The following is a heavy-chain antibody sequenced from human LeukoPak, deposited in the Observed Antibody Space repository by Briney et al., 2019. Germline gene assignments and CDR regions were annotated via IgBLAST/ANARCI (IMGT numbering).Heavy chain of an antibody. Sequence: ASVKVSCKASGYTFTSYDINWVRQATGQGLEWMGWMNPNSGNTGYAQKFQGRVTMTRNTSISTDYMELSSLRSEDTAVYYCARMWYYYDSSGYLEYNWFDPWGQGTLVTVSS. J-gene: IGHJ5*02. D-gene: IGHD3-22*01. CDR1: GYTFTSYD. CDR3: ARMWYYYDSSGYLEYNWFDP. CDR2: MNPNSGNT. V-gene: IGHV1-8*01.